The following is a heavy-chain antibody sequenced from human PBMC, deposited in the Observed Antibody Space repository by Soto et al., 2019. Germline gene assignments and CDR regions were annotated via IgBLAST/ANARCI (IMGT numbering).Heavy chain of an antibody. V-gene: IGHV4-39*01. CDR3: ARNYYDSSGDADY. CDR1: GGSISSSSYY. J-gene: IGHJ4*02. CDR2: IYYSGST. D-gene: IGHD3-22*01. Sequence: QLQLQESGPGLVKPSETLSLTCTVSGGSISSSSYYWGWIRQPPGKGLEWIGSIYYSGSTYYNPSLKSRVTLSVDTSKNQFSLKLSSVTAADTAVYYCARNYYDSSGDADYWGQGTLVTVSS.